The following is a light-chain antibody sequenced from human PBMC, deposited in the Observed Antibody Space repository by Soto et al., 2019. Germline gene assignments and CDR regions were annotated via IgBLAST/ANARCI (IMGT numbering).Light chain of an antibody. CDR3: QVWDSSSDHVV. CDR2: YDS. J-gene: IGLJ2*01. V-gene: IGLV3-21*04. CDR1: NIGSKS. Sequence: SYELPQPPSVSVAPGKTARITCGGNNIGSKSVHWYQQKPGQAPVLVIYYDSDRPSGIPERFSGSNSGNTATLTISRVEAGDEADYYCQVWDSSSDHVVFGGGTKVTVL.